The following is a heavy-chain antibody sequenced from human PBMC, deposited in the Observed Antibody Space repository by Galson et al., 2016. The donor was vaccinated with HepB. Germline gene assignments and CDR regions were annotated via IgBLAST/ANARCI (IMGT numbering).Heavy chain of an antibody. V-gene: IGHV3-30*04. Sequence: SLRLSCAASGFNFRNCAMHWVRQAPGKGLEWVAVISYDGGNIYYTDSVKGRFTISRDNSENTLFLQMGGLTTEDTAVYYCARNPTYDYDSSGSYYGIDYWGQGTLVTVSS. D-gene: IGHD3-22*01. CDR3: ARNPTYDYDSSGSYYGIDY. CDR2: ISYDGGNI. CDR1: GFNFRNCA. J-gene: IGHJ4*02.